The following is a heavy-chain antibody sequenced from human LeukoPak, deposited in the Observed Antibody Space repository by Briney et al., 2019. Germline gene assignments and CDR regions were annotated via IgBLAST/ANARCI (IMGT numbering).Heavy chain of an antibody. J-gene: IGHJ6*02. CDR1: GYTFTSYD. CDR2: MNPNSGKT. CDR3: ARGVGRRSYQLLFRHYYYGMDV. V-gene: IGHV1-8*01. Sequence: ASVKVSCKASGYTFTSYDINWVRQATGQGLEWMGWMNPNSGKTGYAQKFQGRVTMTRNTSISTAYMELSSLRSEDTAVYYCARGVGRRSYQLLFRHYYYGMDVWGQGTTVTVSS. D-gene: IGHD2-2*01.